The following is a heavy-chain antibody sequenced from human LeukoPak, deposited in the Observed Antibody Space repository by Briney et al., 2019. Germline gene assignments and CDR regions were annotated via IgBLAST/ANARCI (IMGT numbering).Heavy chain of an antibody. J-gene: IGHJ4*02. CDR2: INHSGST. D-gene: IGHD3-9*01. CDR3: ARGHYDILTGYYSNYFDY. Sequence: SETLSLTCAVYGGSFSGYYWSWIRQPPGKGLEWIGEINHSGSTNYNPSLKSRVTISVDTSKYQFSLKLSSVTAADTAVYYCARGHYDILTGYYSNYFDYWGQGTLVTVSS. V-gene: IGHV4-34*01. CDR1: GGSFSGYY.